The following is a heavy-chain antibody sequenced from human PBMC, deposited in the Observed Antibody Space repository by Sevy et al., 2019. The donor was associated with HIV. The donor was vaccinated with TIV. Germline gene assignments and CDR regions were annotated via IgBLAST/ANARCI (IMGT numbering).Heavy chain of an antibody. CDR3: ARGGHYCSSTSGIHYYYGMDV. V-gene: IGHV1-2*02. J-gene: IGHJ6*02. CDR2: INPNSGGT. CDR1: GYTFTGYY. D-gene: IGHD2-2*01. Sequence: ASVKVSCKASGYTFTGYYMHWVRQAPGQGLEWMGWINPNSGGTNYAQKFQGRVTMTRDTSISTAYMELSRLRSDDTAVYYCARGGHYCSSTSGIHYYYGMDVWGQGTTVTVSS.